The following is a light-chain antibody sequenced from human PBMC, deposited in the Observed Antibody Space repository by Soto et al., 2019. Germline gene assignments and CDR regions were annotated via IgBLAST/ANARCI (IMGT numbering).Light chain of an antibody. Sequence: IVWTHSPCTMSLSPRQRASLSFMSSQSVSSSYLAWYQQQPGQAPRLLIYGASSRATGIPDRFSGSGSGTDFTLTISRLEPEDFAVYYCQQYGSSPWTFGQGTKVDIK. J-gene: IGKJ1*01. CDR1: QSVSSSY. CDR3: QQYGSSPWT. V-gene: IGKV3-20*01. CDR2: GAS.